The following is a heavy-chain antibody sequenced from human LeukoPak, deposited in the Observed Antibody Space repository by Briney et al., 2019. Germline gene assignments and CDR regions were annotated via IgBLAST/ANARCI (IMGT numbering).Heavy chain of an antibody. CDR1: GGSISSYY. V-gene: IGHV4-59*08. J-gene: IGHJ4*02. Sequence: PSETLSLTCTVSGGSISSYYWSWIRQPPGKGLEWIGYIYYSGSTNYNPSLKSRVTISVDTSKNQFSLKLSSVTAADTAVYYCARRTVRGVAYDYWGQGTLVTVSS. CDR2: IYYSGST. CDR3: ARRTVRGVAYDY. D-gene: IGHD3-10*01.